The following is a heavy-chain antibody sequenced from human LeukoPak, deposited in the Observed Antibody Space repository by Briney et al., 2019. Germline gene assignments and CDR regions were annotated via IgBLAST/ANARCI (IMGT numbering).Heavy chain of an antibody. Sequence: GGSLRLSCAASGFTFSSYAMTWVRQAPGKGLEWVSTISGSGASTYDADSVKGRFTISRDNSKNTPYLQMNSLRAEDTAVYYCAKDTGSRAVAGTRFDYWGQGTLVTVSS. CDR3: AKDTGSRAVAGTRFDY. CDR2: ISGSGAST. CDR1: GFTFSSYA. J-gene: IGHJ4*02. V-gene: IGHV3-23*01. D-gene: IGHD6-19*01.